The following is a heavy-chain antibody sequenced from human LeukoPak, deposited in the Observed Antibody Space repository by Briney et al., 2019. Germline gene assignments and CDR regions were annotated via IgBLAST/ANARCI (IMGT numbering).Heavy chain of an antibody. V-gene: IGHV4-59*08. D-gene: IGHD1-26*01. CDR1: GGSISSYY. J-gene: IGHJ4*02. CDR3: ARHGSGTYDY. CDR2: IPYSGST. Sequence: SETLSLTCTVSGGSISSYYWSWIRQPPGKGLEWIGYIPYSGSTSYNPSLKSRVSISVDTTKNQFSLKLNSVTAADTAVYFCARHGSGTYDYWGQGTLVTVSS.